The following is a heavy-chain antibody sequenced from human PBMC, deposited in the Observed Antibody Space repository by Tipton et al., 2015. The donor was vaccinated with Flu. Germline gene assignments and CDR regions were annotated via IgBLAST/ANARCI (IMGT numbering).Heavy chain of an antibody. D-gene: IGHD3-3*01. CDR3: AKDGGLRFLEWLDF. Sequence: RSLRLSCAASGFTFRSYAMHWVRQAPGKGLEWVAVIPSDGSNKYYIDSVKGRFTISRDNSKNTLYLQMNSLRPEDTAVYYCAKDGGLRFLEWLDFRGQGTLVTVSS. CDR1: GFTFRSYA. J-gene: IGHJ4*02. V-gene: IGHV3-30*18. CDR2: IPSDGSNK.